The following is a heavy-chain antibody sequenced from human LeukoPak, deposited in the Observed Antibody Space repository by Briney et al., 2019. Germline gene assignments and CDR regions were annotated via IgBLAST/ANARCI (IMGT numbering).Heavy chain of an antibody. Sequence: GGSLRLSCAASGFTFSSYSMNWVRQAPGKGLEWVSSISSSSSYIYYADSVKGRFTISRDNAKNSLYLQMNSLRAEDTAVYYCARSGGYCSSTSCYWFDPWGQGTLVTVSS. J-gene: IGHJ5*02. CDR2: ISSSSSYI. CDR3: ARSGGYCSSTSCYWFDP. CDR1: GFTFSSYS. V-gene: IGHV3-21*01. D-gene: IGHD2-2*01.